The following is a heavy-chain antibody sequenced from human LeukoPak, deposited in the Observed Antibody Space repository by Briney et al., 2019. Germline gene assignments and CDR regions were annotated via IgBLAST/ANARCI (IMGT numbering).Heavy chain of an antibody. CDR2: ISGSGGST. CDR3: ARVRYCSGGSCYGNWYDP. Sequence: GGSLRLSCAASGFTFSSYAMSWVRQTPGKGLEWVSAISGSGGSTYYADSVKGRFTISRDNSKNMLYLQMNSLRAEDTAVYYCARVRYCSGGSCYGNWYDPWGQGTLVTVSS. CDR1: GFTFSSYA. D-gene: IGHD2-15*01. V-gene: IGHV3-23*01. J-gene: IGHJ5*02.